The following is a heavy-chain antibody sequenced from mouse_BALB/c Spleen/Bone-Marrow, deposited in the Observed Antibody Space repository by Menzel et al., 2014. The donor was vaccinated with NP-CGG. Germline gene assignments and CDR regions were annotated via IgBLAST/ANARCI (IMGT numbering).Heavy chain of an antibody. D-gene: IGHD2-4*01. V-gene: IGHV7-3*02. Sequence: DVQLVESGGGLVQPGGSLRLSCATSGFTFTDYYVSWVRQPPGKALEWLGFIRNKANGYTTEYSASVKGRFTISRDNSQSILYLQMNTLRAEDSATYYCAREIINDYHWYFDVWGAGTTVTVSS. J-gene: IGHJ1*01. CDR3: AREIINDYHWYFDV. CDR2: IRNKANGYTT. CDR1: GFTFTDYY.